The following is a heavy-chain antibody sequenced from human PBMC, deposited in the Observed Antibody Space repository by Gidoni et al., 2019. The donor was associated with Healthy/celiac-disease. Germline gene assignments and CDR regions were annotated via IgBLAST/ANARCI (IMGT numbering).Heavy chain of an antibody. Sequence: QVQLQQWGAGLLKPSETLSLPCAVYCGSFSGYYASWSRQPPGKGLEWIGENTHSGRTNYNPSLKSRVTRSVDTSKNQFSLKLSSVTAADTAVYYCARVKTWGPLGYSYGYRWFDPWGQGTLVTVSS. J-gene: IGHJ5*02. CDR3: ARVKTWGPLGYSYGYRWFDP. CDR1: CGSFSGYY. CDR2: NTHSGRT. V-gene: IGHV4-34*01. D-gene: IGHD5-18*01.